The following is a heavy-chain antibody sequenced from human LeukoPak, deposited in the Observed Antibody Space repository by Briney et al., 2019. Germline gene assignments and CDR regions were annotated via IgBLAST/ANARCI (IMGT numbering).Heavy chain of an antibody. J-gene: IGHJ4*02. CDR2: ISYDGSSA. V-gene: IGHV3-74*01. Sequence: VHLGGSPRLSCVASGFTFSNYWMHWVRQAPGKGLMWAARISYDGSSADHADSVKGRFTISRDNAKNTLYLQMNSLRVEDTGVYYCARRRTTGDYDYWGQGTLVTVSS. CDR1: GFTFSNYW. D-gene: IGHD1-1*01. CDR3: ARRRTTGDYDY.